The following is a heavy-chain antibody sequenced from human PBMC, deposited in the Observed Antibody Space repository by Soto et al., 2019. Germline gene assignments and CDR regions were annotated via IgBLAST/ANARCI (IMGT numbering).Heavy chain of an antibody. V-gene: IGHV4-31*03. CDR3: AASSSWAHNWFDP. J-gene: IGHJ5*02. CDR2: IYYSGST. Sequence: QVQLQESGPGLVKPSQTLSLTCTVSGGSISSGGYYWSWIRQHLGKGLEWIGYIYYSGSTYYNPSLKSRVTISVDTSKNQFSLKLSSVTAADTAVYYCAASSSWAHNWFDPWGQGTLVTVSS. CDR1: GGSISSGGYY. D-gene: IGHD6-13*01.